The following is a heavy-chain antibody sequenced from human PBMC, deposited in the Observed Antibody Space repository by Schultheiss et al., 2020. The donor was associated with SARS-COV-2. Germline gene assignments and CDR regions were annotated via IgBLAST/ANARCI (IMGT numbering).Heavy chain of an antibody. V-gene: IGHV3-7*01. D-gene: IGHD2-15*01. CDR1: GFTFSGYW. CDR2: MKEDGSEK. Sequence: GGSLRLSCAASGFTFSGYWMSWVRQAPGKGLEWVANMKEDGSEKYYVDSVKGRFTISRDNAKNSLFLQMNSLRAEDTAVYYCARGYCSGGSCQRGYWGQGTQVTVSS. CDR3: ARGYCSGGSCQRGY. J-gene: IGHJ4*02.